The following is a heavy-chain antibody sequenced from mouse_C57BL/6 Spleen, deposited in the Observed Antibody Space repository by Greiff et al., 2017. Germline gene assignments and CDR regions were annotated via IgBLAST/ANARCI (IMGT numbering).Heavy chain of an antibody. CDR1: GFTFSDYG. J-gene: IGHJ2*01. V-gene: IGHV5-17*01. CDR3: ARETSVVRYFDC. D-gene: IGHD1-1*01. CDR2: ISSGSSTI. Sequence: EVKLVEPGGGLVKPGGSLKLSCAASGFTFSDYGMHWVRQAPEKGLEWVAYISSGSSTIYYADTVKGRFTISRDNAKTTLFLQMTSLRSEDAAMYYCARETSVVRYFDCWGQGTTLTVSS.